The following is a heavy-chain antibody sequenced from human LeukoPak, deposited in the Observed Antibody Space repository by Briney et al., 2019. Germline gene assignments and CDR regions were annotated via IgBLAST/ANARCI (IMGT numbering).Heavy chain of an antibody. V-gene: IGHV1-18*01. CDR1: GYTLTSYG. Sequence: ASVKVSCKASGYTLTSYGISWVRQAPGQGLEWMGWISAYNGNTNYAQKLQGRVTMTTDTSTSTAYMELRSLRSDDTAVYYCAREVDNYYDSSGYYGYWGQGTLVTVSS. CDR3: AREVDNYYDSSGYYGY. J-gene: IGHJ4*02. CDR2: ISAYNGNT. D-gene: IGHD3-22*01.